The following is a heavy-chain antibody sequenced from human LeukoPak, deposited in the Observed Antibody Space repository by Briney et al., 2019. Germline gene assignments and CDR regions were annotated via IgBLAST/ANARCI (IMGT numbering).Heavy chain of an antibody. J-gene: IGHJ6*02. CDR3: ARYYYYGSGTDYYYYGVDV. CDR2: INPNSGGT. Sequence: ASVKVSCKASGYTFTGYYMHWVRQAPGQGLEWMGWINPNSGGTNYAQKFQGRVTMTRDTSISTAYMELSRLRSDDTAVYYCARYYYYGSGTDYYYYGVDVWGQGTTVTVSS. D-gene: IGHD3-10*01. CDR1: GYTFTGYY. V-gene: IGHV1-2*02.